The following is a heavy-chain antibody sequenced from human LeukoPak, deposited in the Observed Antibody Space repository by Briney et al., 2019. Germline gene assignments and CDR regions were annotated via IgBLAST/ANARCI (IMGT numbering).Heavy chain of an antibody. J-gene: IGHJ6*02. CDR3: ASLKEGLLWFGELLTRGDGMDV. V-gene: IGHV3-30*03. CDR1: GFTFSRYG. Sequence: GGSLRLSCAASGFTFSRYGMHWVRQAPGKGLEWVAVISYDGSDEYYADSVKGRFTISRDNSKNTLYLQMNSLRAEDTAVYYCASLKEGLLWFGELLTRGDGMDVWGQGTTVTVSS. D-gene: IGHD3-10*01. CDR2: ISYDGSDE.